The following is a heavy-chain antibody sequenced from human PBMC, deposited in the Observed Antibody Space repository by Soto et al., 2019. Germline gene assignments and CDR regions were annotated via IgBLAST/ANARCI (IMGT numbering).Heavy chain of an antibody. CDR2: ITWNGGTI. CDR1: GFAFDDYV. J-gene: IGHJ5*02. Sequence: GGSLRLSCGASGFAFDDYVMHWVRQPPGRGLGWVSGITWNGGTIRYVDSVKGRFTISRDNAENSLYLQMNSLRPEDTAVYYCAKGGSAALIAPSGRDNWFDPWGQGTQVTVSS. V-gene: IGHV3-9*01. CDR3: AKGGSAALIAPSGRDNWFDP. D-gene: IGHD6-13*01.